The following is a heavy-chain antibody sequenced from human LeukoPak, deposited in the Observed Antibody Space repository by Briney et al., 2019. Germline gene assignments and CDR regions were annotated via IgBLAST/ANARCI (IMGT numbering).Heavy chain of an antibody. J-gene: IGHJ6*03. V-gene: IGHV4-38-2*01. CDR2: XXXSVSI. CDR3: ARTYAAAGTVFSAGYYYMDV. CDR1: GYSIXXGXX. Sequence: GYSIXXGXXXXWXRPXPGXXXXGXGSXXXSVSIYSNPSLKTRVTISVDTSKNQFSLKLSSVTAADTAVYYCARTYAAAGTVFSAGYYYMDVWGKGTTVTVSS. D-gene: IGHD6-13*01.